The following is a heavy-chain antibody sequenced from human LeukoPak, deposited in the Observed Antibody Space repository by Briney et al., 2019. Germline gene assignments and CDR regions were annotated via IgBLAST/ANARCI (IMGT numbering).Heavy chain of an antibody. V-gene: IGHV1-46*01. CDR2: INPSGGST. CDR3: ARDPNGDYCDF. J-gene: IGHJ4*02. CDR1: GFTFTSYY. Sequence: ASVKVSCKASGFTFTSYYTHWVRQAPGQGPEWMGIINPSGGSTSYAQKFQGRVTMTRDTSTSTVYMELSSLRSEDTAVYYCARDPNGDYCDFWGQGTLVTVSS. D-gene: IGHD7-27*01.